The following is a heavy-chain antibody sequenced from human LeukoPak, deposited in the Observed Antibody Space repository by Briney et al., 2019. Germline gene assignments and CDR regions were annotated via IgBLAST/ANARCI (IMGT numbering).Heavy chain of an antibody. CDR1: GFTFSSHW. V-gene: IGHV3-7*01. Sequence: GGSLRLSCAASGFTFSSHWMSWVRQAPGKGPEWVANIKQDGSEKYYVDSVKGRFTISRDNAKNSLYLQMNSLRAEDTAVYYCARRYSSGWYGIFDYWGQGTLVTVSS. CDR3: ARRYSSGWYGIFDY. CDR2: IKQDGSEK. J-gene: IGHJ4*02. D-gene: IGHD6-19*01.